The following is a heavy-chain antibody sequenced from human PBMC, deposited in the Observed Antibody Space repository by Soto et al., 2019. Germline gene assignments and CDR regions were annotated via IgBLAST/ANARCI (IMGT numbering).Heavy chain of an antibody. CDR3: ARQGFGALHGRVDV. V-gene: IGHV4-59*08. Sequence: QVPLQESGPGLVKPSETLSLSCTVSGGSISNYYWSWFRQTPGKGLEWIGYVHDSWGSNYNPSLKSRVAISLDTSKSQFSLKLTAVTATVPAVYYCARQGFGALHGRVDVWGQGTTVTVSS. CDR1: GGSISNYY. CDR2: VHDSWGS. J-gene: IGHJ6*02. D-gene: IGHD3-10*01.